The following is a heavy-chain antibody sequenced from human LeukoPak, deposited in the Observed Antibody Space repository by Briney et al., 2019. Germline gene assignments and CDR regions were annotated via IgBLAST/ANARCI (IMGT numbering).Heavy chain of an antibody. CDR2: IYTSGST. Sequence: PSETLSLTCTVSGGSISSYYWSWIRQPAGKGLEWIGRIYTSGSTNYNPSLKSRVTMSVDTSKNQFSLKLSSVTAADTAVYYCARHLIVGAARGAFDIWGQGTMVTVSS. CDR1: GGSISSYY. J-gene: IGHJ3*02. CDR3: ARHLIVGAARGAFDI. V-gene: IGHV4-4*07. D-gene: IGHD1-26*01.